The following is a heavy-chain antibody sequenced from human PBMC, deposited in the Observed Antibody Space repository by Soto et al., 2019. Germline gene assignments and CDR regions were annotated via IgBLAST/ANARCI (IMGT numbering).Heavy chain of an antibody. J-gene: IGHJ6*04. CDR2: ISSSSSTI. Sequence: GGSLRLSCAASGFTFSSYSMNWVRQAPGKGLEWVSYISSSSSTIYYADSVKGRFTISRDNAKNSLYLQMNSLRDEDTAVYYCGRDGSLDILTGCGMDVWGKGTTVTVSS. CDR1: GFTFSSYS. CDR3: GRDGSLDILTGCGMDV. D-gene: IGHD3-9*01. V-gene: IGHV3-48*02.